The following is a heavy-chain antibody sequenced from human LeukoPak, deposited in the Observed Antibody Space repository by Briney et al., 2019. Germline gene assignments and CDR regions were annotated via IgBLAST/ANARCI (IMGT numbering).Heavy chain of an antibody. V-gene: IGHV4-39*07. CDR3: ARTPDRGGFDY. Sequence: SETLSLTCTVSGGSISSSSYYWGWIRQPPGKGLEWIGSIYYSGSTYYNPSLKSRVTISVDTSKNQFSLKLSSVTAADTAVYYCARTPDRGGFDYWGQGTLVTVSS. J-gene: IGHJ4*02. D-gene: IGHD3-10*01. CDR2: IYYSGST. CDR1: GGSISSSSYY.